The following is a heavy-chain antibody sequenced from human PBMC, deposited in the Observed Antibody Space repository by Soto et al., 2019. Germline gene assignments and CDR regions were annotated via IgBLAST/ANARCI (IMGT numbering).Heavy chain of an antibody. V-gene: IGHV1-69*01. CDR1: GGTFGSYA. J-gene: IGHJ6*02. CDR3: ARAQGSSTSLEIYYYYYYGMDV. Sequence: QVQLVQSGAEVKKPGSSVKVSCKASGGTFGSYAISWVRQAPGQGLEWMGGIIPIPGTANYAQKFQGRVTISADESTSTAYMELSSLISEDTAVDYCARAQGSSTSLEIYYYYYYGMDVWGQGTTVTVSS. CDR2: IIPIPGTA. D-gene: IGHD2-2*01.